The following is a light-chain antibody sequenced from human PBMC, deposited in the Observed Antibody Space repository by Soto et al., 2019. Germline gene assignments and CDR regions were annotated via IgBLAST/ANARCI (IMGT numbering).Light chain of an antibody. J-gene: IGKJ1*01. CDR3: HQVYTYPRT. CDR2: GAS. Sequence: IQLTQSPSSLSASVGDRVTITCRASQGVRSYLAWFQQRPGKAPKLLIFGASTLQNCVPARFSGGGFGTEFTLTITSLKPEDFATYYCHQVYTYPRTFGQGTKVEIK. V-gene: IGKV1-9*01. CDR1: QGVRSY.